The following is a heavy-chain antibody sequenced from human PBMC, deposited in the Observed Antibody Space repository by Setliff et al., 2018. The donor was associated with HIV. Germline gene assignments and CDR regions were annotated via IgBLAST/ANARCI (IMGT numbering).Heavy chain of an antibody. Sequence: LSLTCTVSGASISSSSYYWGWIRQPPGKGLEWIGSIYYSGSTYYNPSLKSRVTISVDTSKNQFSLKLSSVTAADTAVYYCATGRLYYYMDVWGKGTTVTVSS. CDR2: IYYSGST. D-gene: IGHD1-1*01. V-gene: IGHV4-39*07. CDR3: ATGRLYYYMDV. J-gene: IGHJ6*03. CDR1: GASISSSSYY.